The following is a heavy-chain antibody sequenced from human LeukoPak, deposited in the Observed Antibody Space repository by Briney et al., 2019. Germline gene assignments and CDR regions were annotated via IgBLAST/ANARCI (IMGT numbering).Heavy chain of an antibody. Sequence: VASVTVSCKACGGTFSSYAISWVRQAPGQGLEWMGGIIPIFGTANYAQKFQGRVTITADESTSTAYMELSSMRSEDTAVYYCASSIAAAGLDYWGQGTLVTVSS. V-gene: IGHV1-69*01. J-gene: IGHJ4*02. D-gene: IGHD6-13*01. CDR3: ASSIAAAGLDY. CDR2: IIPIFGTA. CDR1: GGTFSSYA.